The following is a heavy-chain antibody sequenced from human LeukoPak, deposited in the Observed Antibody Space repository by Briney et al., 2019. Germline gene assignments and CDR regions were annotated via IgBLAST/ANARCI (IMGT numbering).Heavy chain of an antibody. CDR3: ARGRITMVRGVILARRYYYYMDV. Sequence: SETLSLTCTVSGGSISSGSYYWSWIRQPAGKGLEWIGRIYNTGSTSYNPSLNSRVTMSVDTSKNQFSLKLSSVTAADTAVYYCARGRITMVRGVILARRYYYYMDVWGKGTTVTVSS. CDR2: IYNTGST. CDR1: GGSISSGSYY. V-gene: IGHV4-61*02. D-gene: IGHD3-10*01. J-gene: IGHJ6*03.